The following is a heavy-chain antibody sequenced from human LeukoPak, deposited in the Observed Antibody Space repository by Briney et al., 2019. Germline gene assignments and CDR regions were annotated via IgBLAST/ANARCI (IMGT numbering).Heavy chain of an antibody. CDR2: IYYSGST. CDR1: GGSISSYY. D-gene: IGHD1-26*01. Sequence: SETLSLTCTVSGGSISSYYWSWIRQPPGKGLEWIGYIYYSGSTSYNPSLKSRVTISVDTSKNQFSLKLSSVTAADTAVYYCARGGVDYFDYWGQGTLVTVSS. CDR3: ARGGVDYFDY. J-gene: IGHJ4*02. V-gene: IGHV4-59*01.